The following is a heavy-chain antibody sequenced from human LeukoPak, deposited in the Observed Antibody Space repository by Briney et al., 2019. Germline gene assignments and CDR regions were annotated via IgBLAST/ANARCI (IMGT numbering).Heavy chain of an antibody. CDR1: GFTFSSYW. V-gene: IGHV3-7*05. D-gene: IGHD3-9*01. CDR3: ARVLTGYDILAYYYYYGMDV. CDR2: IKQDGSEK. Sequence: GGSLRLSCAASGFTFSSYWMSWVRQAPGKGLEWVANIKQDGSEKYYVDSVKGRFTISRDNAKNSLYLQMNSLRAEDTAVYYCARVLTGYDILAYYYYYGMDVWGQGTTVTVSS. J-gene: IGHJ6*02.